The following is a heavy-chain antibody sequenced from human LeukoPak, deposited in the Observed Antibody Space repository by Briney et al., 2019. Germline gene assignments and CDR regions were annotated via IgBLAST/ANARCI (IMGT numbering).Heavy chain of an antibody. Sequence: GGSLRLSCAASGFTFSSYAMSWVRQAPGKGLEWVSAISGSGGSTNYADSVKGRFTISRDNSKNTLYVQMNSLRAEDTAVYYCAKDRQSRGSLGFDYWGQGALVIVSS. V-gene: IGHV3-23*01. D-gene: IGHD3-22*01. CDR2: ISGSGGST. J-gene: IGHJ4*02. CDR1: GFTFSSYA. CDR3: AKDRQSRGSLGFDY.